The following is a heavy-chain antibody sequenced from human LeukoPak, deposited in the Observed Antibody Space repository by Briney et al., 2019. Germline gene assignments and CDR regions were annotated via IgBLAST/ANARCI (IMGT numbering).Heavy chain of an antibody. CDR1: GFTFSTYS. J-gene: IGHJ3*02. D-gene: IGHD6-13*01. V-gene: IGHV3-21*01. Sequence: GGSLRLSCAASGFTFSTYSMNWVRQAPGKGLEWVSSIGSSSNYIYYAGSLKGRSTISRDNAKNSLYLQMSSLRAEDTAVYFCARSLSSSWYGAFDIWAQGTMVTVSS. CDR3: ARSLSSSWYGAFDI. CDR2: IGSSSNYI.